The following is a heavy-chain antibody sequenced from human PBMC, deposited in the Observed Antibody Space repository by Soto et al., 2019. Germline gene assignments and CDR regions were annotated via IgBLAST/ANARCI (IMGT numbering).Heavy chain of an antibody. CDR2: INPSGGST. V-gene: IGHV1-46*01. CDR1: GYTFTSYY. J-gene: IGHJ4*02. Sequence: QVQLVQSGAEVKKPGASVKVSCKASGYTFTSYYMHWVRQAPGQGLEWMGIINPSGGSTSYAQKFQGRVTMTRDTSTSTVYMELSSLSSEDTAVYYCARSSSFGLWSGYYPRWDFDYWGQGTLVTVSS. D-gene: IGHD3-3*01. CDR3: ARSSSFGLWSGYYPRWDFDY.